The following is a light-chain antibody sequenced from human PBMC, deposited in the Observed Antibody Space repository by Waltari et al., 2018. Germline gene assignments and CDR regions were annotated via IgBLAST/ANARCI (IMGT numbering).Light chain of an antibody. V-gene: IGKV2-30*01. CDR1: QSLVSSDGNTY. CDR2: KVS. CDR3: MQGTHWPWT. Sequence: DVVMTQSSLSLPVTLGQPASISGRTSQSLVSSDGNTYFNWFQQRPGQSPRRLLYKVSNRDSGVPDRCSGSGSGTDFTLRISRLEAEDVEVYYCMQGTHWPWTFGQGTKVEIK. J-gene: IGKJ1*01.